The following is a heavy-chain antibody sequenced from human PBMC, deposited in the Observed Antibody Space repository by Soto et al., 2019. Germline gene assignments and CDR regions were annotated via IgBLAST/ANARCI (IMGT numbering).Heavy chain of an antibody. V-gene: IGHV1-18*01. CDR1: GYTFTSYG. Sequence: ASVKVSCKASGYTFTSYGISWVRQAPGQGLEWMGWISAYNGNTNYAQKLQGRVTMTTDTSTSIAYMELRSLRSDDTAVYYCARGWVYYYYAERDYYFDYWGQGTLVTVSS. CDR3: ARGWVYYYYAERDYYFDY. J-gene: IGHJ4*02. D-gene: IGHD3-10*01. CDR2: ISAYNGNT.